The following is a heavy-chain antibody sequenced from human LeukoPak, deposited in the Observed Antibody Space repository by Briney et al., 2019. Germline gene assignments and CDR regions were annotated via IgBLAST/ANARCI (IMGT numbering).Heavy chain of an antibody. V-gene: IGHV3-7*05. J-gene: IGHJ3*02. Sequence: GGSLRLSRAASGFIFSNYGVHWVRQAPGKGLQWVANIKQDGSEKYYVDSVKGRFTISRDNAKKSLYLQMNSLRGEDTAVYYCARGLGINGLALDMWGQGTMVTVSS. CDR1: GFIFSNYG. CDR3: ARGLGINGLALDM. CDR2: IKQDGSEK. D-gene: IGHD3-10*01.